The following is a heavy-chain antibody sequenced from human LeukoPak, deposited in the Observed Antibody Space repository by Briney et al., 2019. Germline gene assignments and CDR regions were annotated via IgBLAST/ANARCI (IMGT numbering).Heavy chain of an antibody. CDR2: IYYSGST. CDR3: GRLFYDFWSGHYYYYMDV. Sequence: PSETLSLTCTVSGGSIRSTSYYWGWIRQPPGKGLEWIGSIYYSGSTYYNPSLKSRVTISVYKSKNQFSLKLSSVAAADTAVYYCGRLFYDFWSGHYYYYMDVWGKGTTVTVSS. J-gene: IGHJ6*03. D-gene: IGHD3-3*01. CDR1: GGSIRSTSYY. V-gene: IGHV4-39*01.